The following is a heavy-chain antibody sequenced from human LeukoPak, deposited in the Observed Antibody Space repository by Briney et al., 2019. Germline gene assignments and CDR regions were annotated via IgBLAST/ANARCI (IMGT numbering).Heavy chain of an antibody. D-gene: IGHD3-22*01. J-gene: IGHJ3*02. CDR2: ISYDGGNK. CDR3: ASKWVTYYYNSSAYHYPTDVFDI. V-gene: IGHV3-30*03. CDR1: GFTFRSYG. Sequence: GGSLRLSCAASGFTFRSYGMHWVRQAPGKGLEWVTVISYDGGNKYYADSVKGRFTISRDNSKNTLYLQMNSLRAEDTAVYYCASKWVTYYYNSSAYHYPTDVFDIWGQGTMVTVSS.